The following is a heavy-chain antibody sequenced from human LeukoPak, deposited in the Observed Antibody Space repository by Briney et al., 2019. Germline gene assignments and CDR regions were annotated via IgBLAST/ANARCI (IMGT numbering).Heavy chain of an antibody. CDR2: INSDGSST. CDR1: GFAFSSYW. V-gene: IGHV3-74*01. CDR3: ARVSRRELGSFDY. Sequence: GGSLRLSCAASGFAFSSYWMHWVRQAPGEGLVWVSRINSDGSSTSYADSVKGRFTISRDNAKNTLYLQMNSLRAEDTAVYYCARVSRRELGSFDYWGQGTLVTVSS. J-gene: IGHJ4*02. D-gene: IGHD1-26*01.